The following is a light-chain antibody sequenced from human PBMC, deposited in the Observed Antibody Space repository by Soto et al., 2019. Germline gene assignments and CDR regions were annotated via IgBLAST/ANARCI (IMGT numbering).Light chain of an antibody. J-gene: IGLJ2*01. CDR2: INK. CDR3: QSYDSSLSGSV. Sequence: QSVLTQPPSVSEAPGQRVTISCTGSSSNIGAGYDVHWYQQLPGTAPKLLIFINKNRPSGVPDRFSGFKSGTSASLAITGLQAEDEADYYCQSYDSSLSGSVFGGGTQLTVL. V-gene: IGLV1-40*01. CDR1: SSNIGAGYD.